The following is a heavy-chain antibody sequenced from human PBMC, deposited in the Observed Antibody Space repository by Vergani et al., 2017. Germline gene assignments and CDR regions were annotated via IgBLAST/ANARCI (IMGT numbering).Heavy chain of an antibody. V-gene: IGHV3-9*01. CDR3: AKDRGWSSSREFDI. Sequence: EVQLLESGGGLVQPGGSLRLSCAASGFTFDDYAMHWVRQAPGKGLEWVSGISWNSGSIGYADSVKGRFTISRDNAKNSLYLQMNSLRAEDTAVYYCAKDRGWSSSREFDIWGQGTMVTVSS. CDR2: ISWNSGSI. J-gene: IGHJ3*02. D-gene: IGHD6-6*01. CDR1: GFTFDDYA.